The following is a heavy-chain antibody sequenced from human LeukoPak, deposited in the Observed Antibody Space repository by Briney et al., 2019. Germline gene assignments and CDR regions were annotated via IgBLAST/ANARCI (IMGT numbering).Heavy chain of an antibody. V-gene: IGHV3-23*01. CDR3: ALLAGGSSEYWWQDYYYYMDV. CDR2: ISGSGGST. CDR1: GFTFSSYA. Sequence: GGSLRLSCAASGFTFSSYAMSWVRQAPGKGLEWVSAISGSGGSTYYADSVKGRFTISRDNSKNTLYLQLNSLRAEDTAVYYCALLAGGSSEYWWQDYYYYMDVWSKGTTVTVSS. D-gene: IGHD2-8*02. J-gene: IGHJ6*03.